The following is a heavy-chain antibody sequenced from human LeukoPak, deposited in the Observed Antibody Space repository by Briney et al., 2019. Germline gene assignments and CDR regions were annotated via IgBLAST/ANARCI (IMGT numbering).Heavy chain of an antibody. V-gene: IGHV3-11*04. D-gene: IGHD6-13*01. CDR2: ISSSGSTT. CDR1: GFTFSEHY. Sequence: PGRSLRLSCAASGFTFSEHYMSWIRQAPGKGLGWVSYISSSGSTTYYADSVKGRFIISRDNAKNSLYLQMDSLRAEDTAVYYCAREGGSFYYFDYWGQGTLVTVSS. CDR3: AREGGSFYYFDY. J-gene: IGHJ4*02.